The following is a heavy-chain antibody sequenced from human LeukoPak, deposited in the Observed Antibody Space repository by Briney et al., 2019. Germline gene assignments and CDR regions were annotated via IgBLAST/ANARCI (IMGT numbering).Heavy chain of an antibody. Sequence: SETLSLTCTVSGGSFSTYFWSWIRQPPGKRLEWIGHVYFSGSTNYNPSLESRVTISVDTSKNQFSLTLSSVTAADTAVYYCARHKSSGSYPLDYWGQGILVTVSS. CDR2: VYFSGST. V-gene: IGHV4-59*08. J-gene: IGHJ4*02. CDR1: GGSFSTYF. D-gene: IGHD3-22*01. CDR3: ARHKSSGSYPLDY.